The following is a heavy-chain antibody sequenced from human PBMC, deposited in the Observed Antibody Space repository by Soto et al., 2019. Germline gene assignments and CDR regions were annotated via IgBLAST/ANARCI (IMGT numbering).Heavy chain of an antibody. V-gene: IGHV1-69*01. CDR3: ARVTGYNWVHAFDI. D-gene: IGHD5-12*01. J-gene: IGHJ3*02. Sequence: QKFQGRVTITADESTNTAYMELSSLRSEDTAVYYCARVTGYNWVHAFDIWGQGTMVTVSS.